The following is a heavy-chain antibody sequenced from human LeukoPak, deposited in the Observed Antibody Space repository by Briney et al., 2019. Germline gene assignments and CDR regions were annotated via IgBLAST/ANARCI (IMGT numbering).Heavy chain of an antibody. D-gene: IGHD3-10*01. J-gene: IGHJ4*02. Sequence: GGSLRLSCAASAFTFSSYGMHWVRQAPGKGLEWVAVIWYDGSNKYYADSVKGRFTISRDNSKNTLYLQMNSLRAEDTAVYYCARGWFGEPMGDYWGQGTLVTVSS. CDR1: AFTFSSYG. CDR3: ARGWFGEPMGDY. CDR2: IWYDGSNK. V-gene: IGHV3-33*01.